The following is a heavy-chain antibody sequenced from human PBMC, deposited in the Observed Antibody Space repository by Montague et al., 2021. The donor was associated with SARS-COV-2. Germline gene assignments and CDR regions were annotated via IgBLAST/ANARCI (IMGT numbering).Heavy chain of an antibody. Sequence: KYNPSLESRVTISVDTSKNQFSLNLTSVTAAEPAMYYCARGTRVVGITQGFRYWGQGTQVAVSS. J-gene: IGHJ4*02. V-gene: IGHV4-4*06. CDR3: ARGTRVVGITQGFRY. D-gene: IGHD3-22*01.